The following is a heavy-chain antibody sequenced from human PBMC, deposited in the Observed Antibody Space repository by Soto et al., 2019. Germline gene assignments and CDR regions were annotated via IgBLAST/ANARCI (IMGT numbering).Heavy chain of an antibody. J-gene: IGHJ4*02. CDR1: AGSFSGFY. V-gene: IGHV4-34*01. CDR3: AQGRGAARLHF. Sequence: QVQLQQWGAGLLKPSETLSLNCSVFAGSFSGFYWSWIRQAPGKGLEWIGEINDSGSTNYSPSLKSRVFISIATSREQFTLELRSLTAADKAVYFCAQGRGAARLHFWGKGTLVTVSS. CDR2: INDSGST. D-gene: IGHD6-6*01.